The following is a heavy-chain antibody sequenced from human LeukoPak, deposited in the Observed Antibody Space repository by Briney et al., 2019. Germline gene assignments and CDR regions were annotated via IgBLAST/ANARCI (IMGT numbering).Heavy chain of an antibody. V-gene: IGHV4-38-2*02. CDR2: IHHSGST. J-gene: IGHJ3*02. Sequence: SETLSLTCTVSGYSISSDYYWGWIRQPPGKGLEWIGSIHHSGSTYYNPSLKGRVTISVDTSKNQFSLKLSSVTAADTAVYYCARHSRSSGWVYDAFDIWGQGTMVTVSS. CDR1: GYSISSDYY. CDR3: ARHSRSSGWVYDAFDI. D-gene: IGHD6-19*01.